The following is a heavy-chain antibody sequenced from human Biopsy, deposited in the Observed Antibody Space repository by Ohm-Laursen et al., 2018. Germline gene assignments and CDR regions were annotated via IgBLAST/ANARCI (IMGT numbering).Heavy chain of an antibody. D-gene: IGHD3-22*01. J-gene: IGHJ5*02. Sequence: SETLSLTWTVSGCSISSGGSFWSWIRQRPGKGLELIGYIFNSANTYYNPSLKNLITISRDTSKNQFSLKLNSVTAADTAVYYCARGDYFDSNGYFWFDPWGQGTLVTVSS. CDR2: IFNSANT. CDR3: ARGDYFDSNGYFWFDP. CDR1: GCSISSGGSF. V-gene: IGHV4-31*01.